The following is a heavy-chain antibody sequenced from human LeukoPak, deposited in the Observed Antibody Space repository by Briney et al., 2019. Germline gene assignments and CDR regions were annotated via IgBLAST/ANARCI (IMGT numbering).Heavy chain of an antibody. Sequence: PSETLSLTCTVSGGSISSYYWSWIRQPPGKGLEWIGYIYYSGSTNYNPSLKSRVTISVDTSKNQFSLKLSHVTAADTAVYYCARGGREQWLVYFDYWGQGTLVTVSS. CDR1: GGSISSYY. V-gene: IGHV4-59*08. D-gene: IGHD6-19*01. CDR2: IYYSGST. J-gene: IGHJ4*02. CDR3: ARGGREQWLVYFDY.